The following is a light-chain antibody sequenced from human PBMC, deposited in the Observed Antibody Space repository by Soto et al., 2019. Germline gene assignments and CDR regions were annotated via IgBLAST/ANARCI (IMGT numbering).Light chain of an antibody. CDR3: QSYDSSLGVV. CDR2: DNT. V-gene: IGLV1-40*01. CDR1: GSTIGAGYD. Sequence: QSVLTQPPSVSGAPGQRVTISCTGSGSTIGAGYDVHWYQQLPGTAPRLLIYDNTNRPSGVPDRFSGSKSGTSASLAISGLQAEDEADYYCQSYDSSLGVVFGGGTKLTVL. J-gene: IGLJ2*01.